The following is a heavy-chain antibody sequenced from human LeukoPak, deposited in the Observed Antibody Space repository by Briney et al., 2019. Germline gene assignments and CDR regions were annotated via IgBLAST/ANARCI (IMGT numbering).Heavy chain of an antibody. J-gene: IGHJ4*02. CDR2: ISDDETYK. CDR1: GFTFNSYS. V-gene: IGHV3-30-3*01. D-gene: IGHD6-19*01. CDR3: ARDPGDILVAGTFDY. Sequence: PGGSLRLSCAASGFTFNSYSMHWVRQAPGKGLEWVTAISDDETYKFYADSVKGRFTISRDNAKNSLYLQMNSLRAEDTAFYYCARDPGDILVAGTFDYWGQGTLVTVSS.